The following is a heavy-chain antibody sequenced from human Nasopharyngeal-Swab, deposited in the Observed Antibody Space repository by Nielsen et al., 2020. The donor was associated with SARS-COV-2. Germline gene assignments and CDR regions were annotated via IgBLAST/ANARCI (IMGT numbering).Heavy chain of an antibody. CDR2: ISSSSSYI. CDR3: ALDIVVVVAAILPRFDY. CDR1: GFPFRSYI. J-gene: IGHJ4*02. V-gene: IGHV3-21*01. Sequence: GESLKISCAASGFPFRSYIMNWVCQAPGKGPEWVSSISSSSSYIYYADSVKGRFTISRDNAKNSLYLQMNSLRAEDTAVYYCALDIVVVVAAILPRFDYWGQGTLVTVSS. D-gene: IGHD2-15*01.